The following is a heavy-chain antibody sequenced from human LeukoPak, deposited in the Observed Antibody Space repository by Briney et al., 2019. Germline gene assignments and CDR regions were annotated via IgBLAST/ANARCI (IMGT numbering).Heavy chain of an antibody. CDR1: GYTFTGYY. V-gene: IGHV1-2*02. CDR2: INPNSGGT. CDR3: VSSSSHYYYYYMDV. D-gene: IGHD6-6*01. J-gene: IGHJ6*03. Sequence: GASVKVSCKASGYTFTGYYMHWVRQAPGQGLEWMGWINPNSGGTNYGQKFQGRVTMTRDTSISTAYMELSRLRSDDTAVYYCVSSSSHYYYYYMDVWGKGTTVTVSS.